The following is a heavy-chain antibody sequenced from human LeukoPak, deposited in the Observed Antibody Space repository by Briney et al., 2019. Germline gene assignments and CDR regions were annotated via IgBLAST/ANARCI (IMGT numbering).Heavy chain of an antibody. CDR3: AREGNIVLMVYAPTPYYYYGMDV. D-gene: IGHD2-8*01. V-gene: IGHV4-4*07. J-gene: IGHJ6*02. Sequence: SETLSLPCTVSGGSISSYYWSWIRQPAGKGLEWIGRIYTSGSTNYNPSLKSRVTMSVDTSKNQFSLKLSSVTAAATAVYYCAREGNIVLMVYAPTPYYYYGMDVWG. CDR1: GGSISSYY. CDR2: IYTSGST.